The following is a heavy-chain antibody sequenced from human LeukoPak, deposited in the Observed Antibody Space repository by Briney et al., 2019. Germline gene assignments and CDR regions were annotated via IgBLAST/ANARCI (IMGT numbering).Heavy chain of an antibody. CDR2: VYNSGST. V-gene: IGHV4-59*08. J-gene: IGHJ4*02. D-gene: IGHD1-1*01. CDR1: GGSLSGFF. CDR3: ARASPNWNLPDY. Sequence: PSETLSLTCTVSGGSLSGFFWSWIRQPPGKGLEWIGYVYNSGSTDYNPSLKSRVTISQDTSNNQFSLKLKFVTAADTAVYYCARASPNWNLPDYWGQGTLVTVSS.